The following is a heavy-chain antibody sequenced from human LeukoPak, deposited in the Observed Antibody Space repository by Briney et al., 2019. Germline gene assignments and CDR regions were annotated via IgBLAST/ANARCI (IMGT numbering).Heavy chain of an antibody. Sequence: GGSLRLSCAASGFIVSSNYMTWVRQAPGKGLEWVSVIYSGGSTYYADSVKGRFAISRDNSQNTLYLRMNSLRAEDTAVYYCARDLGDYWGQGTLVTVSS. CDR3: ARDLGDY. D-gene: IGHD1-26*01. J-gene: IGHJ4*02. CDR2: IYSGGST. V-gene: IGHV3-66*01. CDR1: GFIVSSNY.